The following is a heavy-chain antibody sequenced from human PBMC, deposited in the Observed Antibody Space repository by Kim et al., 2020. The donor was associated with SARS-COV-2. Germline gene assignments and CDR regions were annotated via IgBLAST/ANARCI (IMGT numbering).Heavy chain of an antibody. CDR2: INSDGSST. Sequence: GGSLRLSCAASGFTFSSYWMHWVRQAPGKGLVWVSRINSDGSSTSYADSVKGRFTISRDNAKNTLYLQMNSLRAEDTAVYYCARSYIVVDYYGMDVWGQGTTVTVSS. D-gene: IGHD2-2*01. CDR3: ARSYIVVDYYGMDV. J-gene: IGHJ6*02. V-gene: IGHV3-74*01. CDR1: GFTFSSYW.